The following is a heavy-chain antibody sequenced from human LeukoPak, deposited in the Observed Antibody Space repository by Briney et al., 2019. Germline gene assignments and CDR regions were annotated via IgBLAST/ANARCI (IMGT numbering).Heavy chain of an antibody. D-gene: IGHD6-19*01. J-gene: IGHJ4*02. V-gene: IGHV7-4-1*02. CDR1: GYTFTSYA. CDR2: INTNTGNP. CDR3: ARSIAVAGTLY. Sequence: PRASVKVSCKASGYTFTSYAMNWVRQAPGQGLEWMGWINTNTGNPTYAQGFTGRFVFSVDTSVSTAYLLISRLTAEDTAVYYWARSIAVAGTLYWGQGTLVTVSS.